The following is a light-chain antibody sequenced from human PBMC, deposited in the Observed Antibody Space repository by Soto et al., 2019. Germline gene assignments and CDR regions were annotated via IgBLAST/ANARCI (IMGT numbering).Light chain of an antibody. CDR2: VAS. CDR1: QDISSA. Sequence: DIQMTQSPSSLFASVGDRVTITCQASQDISSALAWYQQKPGKAPKVLIHVASTLQSGVPSRFSGSGSGTEFTLTINNLQPEDFATYYCQQTNRYPITFGQGTRLEIK. CDR3: QQTNRYPIT. V-gene: IGKV1-9*01. J-gene: IGKJ5*01.